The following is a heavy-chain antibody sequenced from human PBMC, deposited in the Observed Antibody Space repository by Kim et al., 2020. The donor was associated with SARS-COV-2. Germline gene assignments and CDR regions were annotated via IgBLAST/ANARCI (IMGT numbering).Heavy chain of an antibody. J-gene: IGHJ6*02. D-gene: IGHD1-26*01. CDR1: GYTLTELS. CDR2: FDPEVGET. CDR3: ATGRGVGATLYYYYYGMDV. Sequence: ASVKVSCKVSGYTLTELSMHWVRQAPGKGLEWMGGFDPEVGETIYAQKFQGRVTMTEATSTATAYMELSSLRSEDTAVYYCATGRGVGATLYYYYYGMDVWGQGTTVTVSS. V-gene: IGHV1-24*01.